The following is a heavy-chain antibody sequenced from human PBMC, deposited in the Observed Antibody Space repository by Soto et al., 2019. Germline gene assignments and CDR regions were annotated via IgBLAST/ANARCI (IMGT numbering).Heavy chain of an antibody. CDR3: VRGSRDYYNSSGFEY. CDR2: TSGSGSTI. CDR1: GFTFGSYE. Sequence: GGSLRLACEASGFTFGSYEMNWVRQAPGKGLEWVSHTSGSGSTIYYADFLKGRFTIYRDNAKNSLYLQMNSLRAEDTAVYYCVRGSRDYYNSSGFEYWRHGPLVTVCS. D-gene: IGHD3-22*01. V-gene: IGHV3-48*03. J-gene: IGHJ4*01.